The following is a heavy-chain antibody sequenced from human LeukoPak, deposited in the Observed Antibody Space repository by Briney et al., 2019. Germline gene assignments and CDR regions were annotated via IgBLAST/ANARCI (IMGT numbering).Heavy chain of an antibody. Sequence: SMKVSCKASGGTFSSYAISWVRQAPGQGLEWMGGIIPIFGTANYAQKFQGRVTITADESTSTAYMELSSLRSEDTAVYYCARDADRNRQKNWFDPWGQGTLVTVSS. J-gene: IGHJ5*02. CDR1: GGTFSSYA. CDR3: ARDADRNRQKNWFDP. CDR2: IIPIFGTA. D-gene: IGHD1-14*01. V-gene: IGHV1-69*13.